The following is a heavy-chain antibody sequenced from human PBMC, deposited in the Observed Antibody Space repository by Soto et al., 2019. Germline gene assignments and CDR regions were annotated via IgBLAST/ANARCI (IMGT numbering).Heavy chain of an antibody. J-gene: IGHJ6*02. Sequence: HPGGSLRLSCAASGFTFSSYWMSWVRQAPGKGLEWVANIKQDGSEKYYVDSVKGRFTISRDNAKNSLYLQMNSLRAEDTAVYYCATLWGSSTQTRHYYYYYGMDVWGQGTTVTVSS. CDR3: ATLWGSSTQTRHYYYYYGMDV. CDR1: GFTFSSYW. V-gene: IGHV3-7*03. CDR2: IKQDGSEK. D-gene: IGHD2-2*01.